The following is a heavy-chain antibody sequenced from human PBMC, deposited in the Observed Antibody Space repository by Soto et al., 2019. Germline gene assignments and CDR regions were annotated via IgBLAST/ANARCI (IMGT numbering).Heavy chain of an antibody. J-gene: IGHJ4*02. V-gene: IGHV1-69*01. CDR3: ARGWGYDSSDYYYAY. Sequence: VKVSCKASGGTFSRHAISWVRQAPGQGLEWMGGIIPMFGTANHAQKFQGRVTIIADESTSTAYMELSSLRSEDTAIYYCARGWGYDSSDYYYAYWGQGTVVTVSS. CDR1: GGTFSRHA. CDR2: IIPMFGTA. D-gene: IGHD3-22*01.